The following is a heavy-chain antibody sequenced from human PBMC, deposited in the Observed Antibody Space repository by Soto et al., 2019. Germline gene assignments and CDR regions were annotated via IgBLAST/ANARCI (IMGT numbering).Heavy chain of an antibody. Sequence: GGSLRLSCAASGFTFSSYAMSWVRQAPGKGLEWVSAISGSGGSTYYADSVKGRFTISRDNSKNTLYLQMNSLRAEDTAVYYCATARADSSSWYEGFYYYYYGMDVLGQGTTVTVSS. CDR2: ISGSGGST. CDR3: ATARADSSSWYEGFYYYYYGMDV. V-gene: IGHV3-23*01. J-gene: IGHJ6*02. CDR1: GFTFSSYA. D-gene: IGHD6-13*01.